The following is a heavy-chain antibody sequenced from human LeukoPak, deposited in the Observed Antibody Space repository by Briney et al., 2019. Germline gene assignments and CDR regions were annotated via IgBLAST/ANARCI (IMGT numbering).Heavy chain of an antibody. CDR2: IYNSGST. D-gene: IGHD3-16*01. Sequence: SETLSLTCTVPGGSVSSDSCYWSWIRQPPGKGLEWIGYIYNSGSTNYIPSLKSRVTISIDTSKNQFSLKLSSVTATDTAVYYCATALGGEQGYYFDYWGQGTLVTVSS. CDR3: ATALGGEQGYYFDY. CDR1: GGSVSSDSCY. V-gene: IGHV4-61*01. J-gene: IGHJ4*02.